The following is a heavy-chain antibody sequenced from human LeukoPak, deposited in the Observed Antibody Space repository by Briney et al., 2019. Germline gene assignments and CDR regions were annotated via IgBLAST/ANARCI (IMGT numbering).Heavy chain of an antibody. CDR2: TSSDLNVK. D-gene: IGHD3-10*01. J-gene: IGHJ4*02. CDR3: AREGYYGSGSPPSLYFDY. CDR1: GFTFSSYG. V-gene: IGHV3-30*03. Sequence: GRSLRVSCAASGFTFSSYGMHWVRQAPGKGLEWVAVTSSDLNVKLYADSVKGRFTISRDNSRSTLYLQMNSLRPEDTAIYYCAREGYYGSGSPPSLYFDYWGQGTLVTVSS.